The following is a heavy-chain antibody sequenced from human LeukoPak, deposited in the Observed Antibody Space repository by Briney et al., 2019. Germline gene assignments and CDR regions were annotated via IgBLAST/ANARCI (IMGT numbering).Heavy chain of an antibody. CDR3: ARSGSGGSCSYFDY. CDR1: GFTFSSYG. D-gene: IGHD2-15*01. Sequence: GGSLRLSCAASGFTFSSYGMHWVRQAPGKGLEWVEVIWYDGSNKYYADSVKGRFTISRDNSKNTLYLQMNSLRAEDTAVYYCARSGSGGSCSYFDYWGQGTLVTVSS. J-gene: IGHJ4*02. V-gene: IGHV3-33*01. CDR2: IWYDGSNK.